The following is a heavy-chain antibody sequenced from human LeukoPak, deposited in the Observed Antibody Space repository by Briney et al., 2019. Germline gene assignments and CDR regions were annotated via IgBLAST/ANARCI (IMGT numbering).Heavy chain of an antibody. V-gene: IGHV4-39*02. Sequence: SETLSLTCRVSGGSMKSASYYWAWIRQPPGKGLEWIASIHYSGTTYYNPSLKSRITISIDTSKNHFSLKLTSVTAADTAVYYCARPRGGDFWSGIFDPWGQGTEVTVSS. J-gene: IGHJ5*02. D-gene: IGHD3-3*01. CDR2: IHYSGTT. CDR3: ARPRGGDFWSGIFDP. CDR1: GGSMKSASYY.